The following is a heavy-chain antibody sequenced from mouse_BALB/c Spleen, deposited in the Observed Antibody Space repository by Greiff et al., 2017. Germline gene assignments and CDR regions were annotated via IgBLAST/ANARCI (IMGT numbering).Heavy chain of an antibody. Sequence: QVQLKESGAELVRPGTSVKVSCKASGYAFTNYLIEWVKQRPGQGLEWIGVINPGSGGTNYNEKFKGKATLTADKSSSTAYMQLSSLTSDDSAVYFCARSGGTDFDYWGQGTTLTVSS. CDR1: GYAFTNYL. V-gene: IGHV1-54*01. J-gene: IGHJ2*01. CDR2: INPGSGGT. CDR3: ARSGGTDFDY. D-gene: IGHD1-1*02.